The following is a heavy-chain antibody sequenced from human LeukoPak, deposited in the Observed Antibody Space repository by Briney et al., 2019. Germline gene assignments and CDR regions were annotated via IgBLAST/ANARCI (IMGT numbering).Heavy chain of an antibody. D-gene: IGHD1-7*01. CDR2: VYHTGST. CDR3: ARVFTLELRSFDY. J-gene: IGHJ4*02. CDR1: GDSLSSGYY. V-gene: IGHV4-38-2*02. Sequence: SETLSLTCIVSGDSLSSGYYWGWVRQSPGKGLEWIGSVYHTGSTYYNPSIQSRLSISVDTSKNQFSLKLSSVTAADTAVYYCARVFTLELRSFDYWGQGILVTVSS.